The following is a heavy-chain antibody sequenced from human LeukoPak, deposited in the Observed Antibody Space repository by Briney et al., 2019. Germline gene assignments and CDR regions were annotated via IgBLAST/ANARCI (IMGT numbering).Heavy chain of an antibody. CDR1: GFTFTGHA. CDR3: AKDRLAHDY. Sequence: PGGSLRLSCAASGFTFTGHAMSWVRQAPGKGLEWVSGISGSGGTSYYADSVKGRFTISRDNSKNTLYLQMNSLRAEDTAVYYCAKDRLAHDYWGQGTLVTVSS. CDR2: ISGSGGTS. J-gene: IGHJ4*02. V-gene: IGHV3-23*01. D-gene: IGHD6-19*01.